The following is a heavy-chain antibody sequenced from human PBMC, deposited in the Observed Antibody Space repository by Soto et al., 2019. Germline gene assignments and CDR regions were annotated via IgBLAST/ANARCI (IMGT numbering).Heavy chain of an antibody. D-gene: IGHD4-17*01. V-gene: IGHV4-59*01. CDR3: ARAGGDYRLAYYYYMDV. CDR2: IYYSGST. Sequence: QVQLQESGPGLVKPSETLSLTCTVSGGSISSYYWSWIRQPPGKGLEWIGYIYYSGSTNYNPSLKSRVTISVDTSKNQFSLKLSSVTAADTAVYYCARAGGDYRLAYYYYMDVWGKGTTVTVSS. J-gene: IGHJ6*03. CDR1: GGSISSYY.